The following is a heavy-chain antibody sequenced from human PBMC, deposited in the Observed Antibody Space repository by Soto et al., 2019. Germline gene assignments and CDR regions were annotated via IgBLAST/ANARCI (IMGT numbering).Heavy chain of an antibody. V-gene: IGHV4-39*01. D-gene: IGHD3-9*01. CDR3: ARHGNDILTGYFAGVFDY. CDR2: LYYSGST. CDR1: GGSIGSYTHY. Sequence: SETLSLTCTVSGGSIGSYTHYWGWMRQPPGKGLEWIGSLYYSGSTYYNPSLKSRVTISVDTSKNQFSLKLSSVTAADTAVYYCARHGNDILTGYFAGVFDYWGQGTLVTVSS. J-gene: IGHJ4*02.